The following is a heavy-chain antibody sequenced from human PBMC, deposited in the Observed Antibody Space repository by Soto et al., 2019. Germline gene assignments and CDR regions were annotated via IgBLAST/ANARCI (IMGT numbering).Heavy chain of an antibody. CDR2: ISGGGTTM. D-gene: IGHD3-10*01. CDR3: AGDPYYYGSAF. CDR1: GFRFSDHY. V-gene: IGHV3-11*01. J-gene: IGHJ4*02. Sequence: GGSLRLSCAASGFRFSDHYMTWIRQAPGKGLEWVSKISGGGTTMYYADSVKGRFTVSRDNAKNSLYLQMDSLRAEDTAVYYCAGDPYYYGSAFWGQGALVTVSS.